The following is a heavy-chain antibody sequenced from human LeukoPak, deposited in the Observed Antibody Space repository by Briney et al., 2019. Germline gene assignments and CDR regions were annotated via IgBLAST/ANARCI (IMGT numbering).Heavy chain of an antibody. Sequence: GGSLRLSCAASGFRFNTYEMNWVRQAPGKGLEWTAYISVGGSDEDYADSVKGRSTISRDNAKNSLFLQMNSLRVEDTAVYYYARDVGFNNGWPAWGQGTLVTVSS. CDR2: ISVGGSDE. D-gene: IGHD6-19*01. V-gene: IGHV3-48*03. CDR3: ARDVGFNNGWPA. CDR1: GFRFNTYE. J-gene: IGHJ5*02.